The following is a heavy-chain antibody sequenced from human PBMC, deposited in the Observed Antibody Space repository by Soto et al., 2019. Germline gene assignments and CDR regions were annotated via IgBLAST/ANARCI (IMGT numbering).Heavy chain of an antibody. J-gene: IGHJ4*02. V-gene: IGHV3-30-3*01. CDR1: GFTFSSYA. CDR2: ISYDGSNK. D-gene: IGHD1-26*01. Sequence: PGGSLRLSCAASGFTFSSYAMHWVRQAPGKGLEWVAVISYDGSNKYYADSVKGRFTISRDNSKNTLYLQMNSLRAEDTAVYYCARKWGEWELLSPIDYWGQGTLVTVSS. CDR3: ARKWGEWELLSPIDY.